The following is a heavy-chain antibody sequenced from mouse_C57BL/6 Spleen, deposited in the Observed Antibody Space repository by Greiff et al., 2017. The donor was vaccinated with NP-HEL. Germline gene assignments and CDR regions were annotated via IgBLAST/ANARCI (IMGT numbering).Heavy chain of an antibody. Sequence: QVQLQQPGTELVKPGASVKLSCKASGYTFTSYWMHWVKQRPGQGLEWIGNINPSNGGTNYNEKFKSKATLTVDKTSSTANMQLISLSSEDSAVYYCARESYYYGYWYFDVWGTGTTVTVSS. CDR1: GYTFTSYW. V-gene: IGHV1-53*01. CDR3: ARESYYYGYWYFDV. CDR2: INPSNGGT. D-gene: IGHD1-1*01. J-gene: IGHJ1*03.